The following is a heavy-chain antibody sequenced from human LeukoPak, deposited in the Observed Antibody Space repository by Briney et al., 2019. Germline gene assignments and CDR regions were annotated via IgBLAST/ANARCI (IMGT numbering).Heavy chain of an antibody. Sequence: SETLSLTCAVSGDSIRKNNWWSWVRQPPRKGLEWIGEINHSGSTNYNPSLKSRVTISVDTSKNQFSLKLSSVTAADTAVYYCARAQGNSGLGRWGQGTLVTVSS. V-gene: IGHV4-4*02. CDR2: INHSGST. D-gene: IGHD6-19*01. CDR1: GDSIRKNNW. CDR3: ARAQGNSGLGR. J-gene: IGHJ4*02.